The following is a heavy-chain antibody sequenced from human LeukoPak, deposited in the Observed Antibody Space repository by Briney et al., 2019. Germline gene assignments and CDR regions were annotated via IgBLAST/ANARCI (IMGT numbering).Heavy chain of an antibody. Sequence: GGSLRLSCAASGFTFSSYSMNWVRQAPGKGLEWVSSISSSSSYIYYADSVKGRFTISRDNAKNSLYLQMNSLRAEDTAVYYCARVGYSSGGGDYWGQGNLVTVSS. D-gene: IGHD6-19*01. V-gene: IGHV3-21*01. CDR3: ARVGYSSGGGDY. J-gene: IGHJ4*02. CDR2: ISSSSSYI. CDR1: GFTFSSYS.